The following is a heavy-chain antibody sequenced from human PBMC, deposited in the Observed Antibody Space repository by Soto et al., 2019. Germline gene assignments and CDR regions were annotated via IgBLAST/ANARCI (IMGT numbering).Heavy chain of an antibody. CDR2: IYYSGST. CDR1: GGSISSGGYY. Sequence: SETLSLTCTVSGGSISSGGYYWSWIRQHPGKGLEWIGYIYYSGSTYYNPSLKSRVTISVDTSKNQFSLKLSSVTAADTAVYYCARAGGGGVYYYDSSGYLNSFDYWGQGTLVTVSS. V-gene: IGHV4-31*03. J-gene: IGHJ4*02. D-gene: IGHD3-22*01. CDR3: ARAGGGGVYYYDSSGYLNSFDY.